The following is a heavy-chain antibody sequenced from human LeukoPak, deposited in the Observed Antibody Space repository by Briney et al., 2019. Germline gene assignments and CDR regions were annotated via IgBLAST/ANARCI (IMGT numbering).Heavy chain of an antibody. V-gene: IGHV4-39*01. CDR1: VGSISSSSYY. CDR3: ARLYEGYCSGGSCYWFDP. D-gene: IGHD2-15*01. CDR2: IYYTGST. J-gene: IGHJ5*02. Sequence: SETLSLTCTVSVGSISSSSYYWGWIRQPPGKGLEWIGNIYYTGSTYYNPSLKSRVTISVDTSKNQFSLKLSSVTAADTAVYYCARLYEGYCSGGSCYWFDPWGQGILVTVSS.